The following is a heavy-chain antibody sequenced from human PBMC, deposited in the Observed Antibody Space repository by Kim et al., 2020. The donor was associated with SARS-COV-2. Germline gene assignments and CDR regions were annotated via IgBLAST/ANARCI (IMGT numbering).Heavy chain of an antibody. CDR1: GGSISSSSYY. J-gene: IGHJ6*02. CDR3: AREGGYCSSTSCYWNVFQYYYYGMDV. CDR2: IYYSGST. V-gene: IGHV4-39*02. Sequence: SETLSLTCTVSGGSISSSSYYWGWIRQPPGKGLEWIGSIYYSGSTYYNPSLKSRVTISVDTSKNQFSLKLSSVTAADTAVYYCAREGGYCSSTSCYWNVFQYYYYGMDVWGQGTTVTVSS. D-gene: IGHD2-2*01.